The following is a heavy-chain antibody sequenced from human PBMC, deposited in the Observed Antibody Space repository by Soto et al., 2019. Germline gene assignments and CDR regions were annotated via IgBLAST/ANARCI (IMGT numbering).Heavy chain of an antibody. V-gene: IGHV3-74*02. CDR1: GFTFSSYW. Sequence: EVQLVESGGGLVKPGGSLRLSCAASGFTFSSYWMHWVRQAPGKGLVWVSRINSDGSSTSYADSVKGRFTISRDNAKNTLYLQMNSLRAEDTAVYYCATQPAAINYYYGMDVWGQGTTVTVSS. CDR2: INSDGSST. CDR3: ATQPAAINYYYGMDV. D-gene: IGHD2-2*01. J-gene: IGHJ6*02.